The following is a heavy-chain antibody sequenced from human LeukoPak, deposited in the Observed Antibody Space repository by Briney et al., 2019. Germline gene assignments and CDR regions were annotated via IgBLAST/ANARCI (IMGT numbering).Heavy chain of an antibody. CDR2: INPNSGGT. Sequence: ASVKVSCKASGYTFTGYYMHWVRQAPGQGLEWMGWINPNSGGTNYAQKFQGRVTMTRDTSISTAYMELSRLRSDDTAVYYCASPRGNKEQQLVLGYWGQGTLVTVSS. CDR3: ASPRGNKEQQLVLGY. J-gene: IGHJ4*02. V-gene: IGHV1-2*02. CDR1: GYTFTGYY. D-gene: IGHD6-13*01.